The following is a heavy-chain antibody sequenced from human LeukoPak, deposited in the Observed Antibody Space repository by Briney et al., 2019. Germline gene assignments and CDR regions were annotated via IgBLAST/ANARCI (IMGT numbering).Heavy chain of an antibody. V-gene: IGHV1-2*02. J-gene: IGHJ4*02. CDR3: ARWGKYYYDSSGYYY. D-gene: IGHD3-22*01. CDR1: GYTFTGYY. Sequence: ASVKVSCTASGYTFTGYYMHWVRQAPGQGLEWMGWIHPNSGGTKYAQRFQGRVTVTRDTSISTVYVELSRLRSDDTAVYYCARWGKYYYDSSGYYYWGQGTLVSVSS. CDR2: IHPNSGGT.